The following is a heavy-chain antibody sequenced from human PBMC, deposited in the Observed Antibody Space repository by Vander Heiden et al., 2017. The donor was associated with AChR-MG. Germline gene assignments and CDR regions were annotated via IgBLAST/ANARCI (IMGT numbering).Heavy chain of an antibody. V-gene: IGHV3-7*01. CDR2: IKYDGSEI. J-gene: IGHJ2*01. CDR1: GFTFNSYW. Sequence: EVQLVESGGGLVQPGGSLRPSCAASGFTFNSYWMSWVRQAPGKGLEWVAHIKYDGSEIHSVDSVKGRFTISRDNAKNSLSLQMNSLRAEDTAVYYCARDAFRDRYFDLWGRGTLVTVSS. CDR3: ARDAFRDRYFDL.